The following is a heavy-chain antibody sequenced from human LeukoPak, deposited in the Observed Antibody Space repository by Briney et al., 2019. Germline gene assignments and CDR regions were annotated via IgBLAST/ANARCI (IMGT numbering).Heavy chain of an antibody. Sequence: SETLSLTCTVSGSSISSGYYWGWIRQPPGKGLEWIGSIYHSGSTYYNPSLKSRVTISVDTSKNQFSLKLSSVTAADTAVYYCARGGHDAFDIWGQGTMVTVSS. J-gene: IGHJ3*02. CDR2: IYHSGST. CDR3: ARGGHDAFDI. CDR1: GSSISSGYY. V-gene: IGHV4-38-2*02.